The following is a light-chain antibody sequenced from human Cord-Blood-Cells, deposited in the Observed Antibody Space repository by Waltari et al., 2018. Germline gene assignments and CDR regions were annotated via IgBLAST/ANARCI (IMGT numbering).Light chain of an antibody. J-gene: IGKJ3*01. CDR2: AAS. V-gene: IGKV3-11*01. CDR1: QSVSSY. Sequence: EIVLTQSPATLSLSPGERATLSCRASQSVSSYLAWYQQKPGQAPRLLIYAASNRATAIPARFSGSGSGTDFTLTISSLEPEDFAVYYCQQRSNWPTFGPGTKVDIK. CDR3: QQRSNWPT.